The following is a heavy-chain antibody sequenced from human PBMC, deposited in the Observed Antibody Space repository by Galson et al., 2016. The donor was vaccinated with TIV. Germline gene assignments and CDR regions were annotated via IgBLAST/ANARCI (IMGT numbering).Heavy chain of an antibody. CDR1: GFSLSTSGMR. Sequence: PALVKPTQTLTLTCTFSGFSLSTSGMRVSWIRQPPGKALEWLARIDWDDDKFYSTSLRTRPTISKDTSKNQVVLTMTNMDPVDTATYYCARISGYYDSSGHYIPRSFDYWGQGNLVTVSS. CDR3: ARISGYYDSSGHYIPRSFDY. J-gene: IGHJ4*02. CDR2: IDWDDDK. V-gene: IGHV2-70*04. D-gene: IGHD3-22*01.